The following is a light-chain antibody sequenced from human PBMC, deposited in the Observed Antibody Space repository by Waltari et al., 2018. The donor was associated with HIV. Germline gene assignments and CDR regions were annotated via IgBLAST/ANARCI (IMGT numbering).Light chain of an antibody. V-gene: IGLV2-8*01. CDR2: EVT. CDR1: SRDVGNYNS. Sequence: QSALTQPPSASGSPGHSVPISCTGSSRDVGNYNSVPWYQKHPGTAPKLMIYEVTKRPSGVPDRFSGSKSGNTASLTVSGLQAEDEADYYCSSYAGTNNFLFGGGTKLTVL. J-gene: IGLJ2*01. CDR3: SSYAGTNNFL.